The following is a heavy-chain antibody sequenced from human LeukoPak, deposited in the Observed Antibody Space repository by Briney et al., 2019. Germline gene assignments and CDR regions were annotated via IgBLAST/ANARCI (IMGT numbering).Heavy chain of an antibody. CDR3: ARGLVGATPGDWFDP. Sequence: SQTLSLTCTVSGGSISSGDYYWSWIRQPPGKGLEWIGYIYYSGSTYYNPSLKSRVTISVDTSKNQFSLKLSSVTAADTAVYYCARGLVGATPGDWFDPWGQGTLVTVPS. CDR2: IYYSGST. V-gene: IGHV4-30-4*08. CDR1: GGSISSGDYY. D-gene: IGHD1-26*01. J-gene: IGHJ5*02.